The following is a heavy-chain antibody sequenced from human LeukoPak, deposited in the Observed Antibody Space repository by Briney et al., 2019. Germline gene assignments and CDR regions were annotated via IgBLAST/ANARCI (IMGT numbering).Heavy chain of an antibody. D-gene: IGHD6-19*01. CDR2: IQQDGSEK. V-gene: IGHV3-7*01. J-gene: IGHJ4*02. CDR3: ARVFSGWYGYYFDY. CDR1: GFSFSNYW. Sequence: GGSLRLSCAASGFSFSNYWMSWVRQAPGKGLEWVANIQQDGSEKYYVDSVKGRFTISRDNAKTSLYLQMNILRAEDTAVYYCARVFSGWYGYYFDYWGQGTLVTVSS.